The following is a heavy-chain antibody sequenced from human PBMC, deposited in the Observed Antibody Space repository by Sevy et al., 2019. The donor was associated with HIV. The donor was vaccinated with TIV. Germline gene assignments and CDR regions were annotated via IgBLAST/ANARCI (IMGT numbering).Heavy chain of an antibody. CDR2: IKQDGSEK. Sequence: GGSLRLSCAASGFTFSSYWMSWVRQAPGKGLEWVANIKQDGSEKYYVDAVKGRFTISIDNAKNSLYLQMNSLRAEDTVVYYGAGDILTGSDYWGQGTLVTVSS. V-gene: IGHV3-7*01. J-gene: IGHJ4*02. D-gene: IGHD3-9*01. CDR1: GFTFSSYW. CDR3: AGDILTGSDY.